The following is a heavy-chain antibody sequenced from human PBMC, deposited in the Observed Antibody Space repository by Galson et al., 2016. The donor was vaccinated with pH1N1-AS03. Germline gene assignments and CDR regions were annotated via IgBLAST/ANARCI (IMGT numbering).Heavy chain of an antibody. D-gene: IGHD3-22*01. V-gene: IGHV4-59*01. J-gene: IGHJ6*02. Sequence: ATLSLPCTVSGGSISSYYWSWIRQPPGKGLEWIGYIYYTGSTNYNPSLKSRVTISVDTSKNQFSLKLSSVTAADTAVYYCARGVYYDSSGYHYYYGMDVWGQGTTVTVSS. CDR2: IYYTGST. CDR1: GGSISSYY. CDR3: ARGVYYDSSGYHYYYGMDV.